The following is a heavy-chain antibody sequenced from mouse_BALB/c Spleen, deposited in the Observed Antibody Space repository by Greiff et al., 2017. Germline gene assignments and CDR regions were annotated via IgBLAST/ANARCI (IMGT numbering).Heavy chain of an antibody. D-gene: IGHD2-4*01. CDR3: ARDDYDGAWFAD. CDR2: IYPGNVNT. CDR1: GYTFTSYY. J-gene: IGHJ3*01. V-gene: IGHV1S56*01. Sequence: QVQLQQSGPELVKPGASVRISCKASGYTFTSYYIHWVKQRPGQGLEWIGWIYPGNVNTKYNEKFKGKATLTADKSSSTAYMQLSSLTSEDSAVYFCARDDYDGAWFADWGQGTLVTVSA.